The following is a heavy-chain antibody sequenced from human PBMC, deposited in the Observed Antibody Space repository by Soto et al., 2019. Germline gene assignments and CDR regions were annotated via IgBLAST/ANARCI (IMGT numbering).Heavy chain of an antibody. Sequence: PSETLSLTCTVSGGSISSGGYYWSWIRQHPGKGLEWIGYIYYSGSTYYNPSLKSRVTISVDTSKNQFSLKLSSVTAADTAVYYCARDRHGGWEPYYFDYWGQGTLVTVS. CDR1: GGSISSGGYY. D-gene: IGHD6-19*01. V-gene: IGHV4-31*03. CDR2: IYYSGST. CDR3: ARDRHGGWEPYYFDY. J-gene: IGHJ4*02.